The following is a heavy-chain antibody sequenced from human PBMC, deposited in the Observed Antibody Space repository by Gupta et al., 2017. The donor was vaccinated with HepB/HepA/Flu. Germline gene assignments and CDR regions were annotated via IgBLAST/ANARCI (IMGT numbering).Heavy chain of an antibody. V-gene: IGHV4-59*01. J-gene: IGHJ4*02. CDR2: IYCSGST. CDR3: ARLAKKVGATLSYFDY. Sequence: QVQLQESGPGLVKPSETLSLTCSVSGASISSNYWSWIRQPPGKGLEWIGYIYCSGSTNYHPSLKSRVTISLDTSKNQFSLKLSSVTAADTAVYYCARLAKKVGATLSYFDYWGQGTLVTVSS. CDR1: GASISSNY. D-gene: IGHD1-26*01.